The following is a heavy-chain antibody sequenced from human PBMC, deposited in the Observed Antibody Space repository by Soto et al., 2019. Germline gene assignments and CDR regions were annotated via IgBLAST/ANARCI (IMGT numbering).Heavy chain of an antibody. Sequence: QVQLVESGGGVVQPGRSLRLSCAASGFTFSSYAMHWVRQAPGKGLEWVAVISYDGSNKYYADSVKGRFTISRHNSKNTLYLQMNSMRAEDTAVYYCAREDTPNDFGDSGYYYYYGMDVWGQGATVTVSS. CDR3: AREDTPNDFGDSGYYYYYGMDV. J-gene: IGHJ6*02. CDR1: GFTFSSYA. CDR2: ISYDGSNK. D-gene: IGHD4-17*01. V-gene: IGHV3-30-3*01.